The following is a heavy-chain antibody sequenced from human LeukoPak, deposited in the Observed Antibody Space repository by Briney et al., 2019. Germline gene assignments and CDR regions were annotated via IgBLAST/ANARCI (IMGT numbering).Heavy chain of an antibody. Sequence: GGSLRLSCAASGFSFSTYSFSWVRQAPGKGLEWVSGISASGGDTFYADSVKGRFTISRDNSKNTLYLQMNSLRAEDTAVYYCARGPLGIPSPLDYWGQGTLVTVSS. J-gene: IGHJ4*02. D-gene: IGHD7-27*01. CDR2: ISASGGDT. CDR3: ARGPLGIPSPLDY. V-gene: IGHV3-23*01. CDR1: GFSFSTYS.